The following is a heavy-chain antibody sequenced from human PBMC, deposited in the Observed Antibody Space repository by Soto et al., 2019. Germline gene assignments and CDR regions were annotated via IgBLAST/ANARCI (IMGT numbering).Heavy chain of an antibody. CDR1: GGSFSGYY. CDR2: INHSGST. Sequence: PSETLSLTCAVYGGSFSGYYWSWIRQPPGKGLEWIGEINHSGSTNYNPSLKSRVTISVDTSKNQFSLKLSSVTAADTAVYYCARGFYDFWSGYSAYYYYYYMDVWGKGTTVTVS. CDR3: ARGFYDFWSGYSAYYYYYYMDV. D-gene: IGHD3-3*01. J-gene: IGHJ6*03. V-gene: IGHV4-34*01.